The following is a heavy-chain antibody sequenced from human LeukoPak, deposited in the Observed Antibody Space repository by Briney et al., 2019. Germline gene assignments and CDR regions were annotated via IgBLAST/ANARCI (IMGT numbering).Heavy chain of an antibody. D-gene: IGHD1-26*01. V-gene: IGHV4-4*09. CDR1: GGSISRYY. CDR2: IYASGGT. CDR3: ARHGKGVSYFYTFDF. J-gene: IGHJ3*01. Sequence: SETLSLTCTVSGGSISRYYWSWIRQPPGKGLEWIGYIYASGGTNYNPSLKSRVSISVDTSKDQFSLNLTSVTAADTAVYYCARHGKGVSYFYTFDFWGQGTLVTVSS.